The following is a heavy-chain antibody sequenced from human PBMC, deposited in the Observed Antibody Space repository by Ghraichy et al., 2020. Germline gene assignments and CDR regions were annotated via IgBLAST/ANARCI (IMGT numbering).Heavy chain of an antibody. CDR3: GRGRWGTYRPMDV. D-gene: IGHD3-16*02. J-gene: IGHJ6*02. CDR1: GGSFSGYY. CDR2: INHSRIT. Sequence: SQTLSLTCAVYGGSFSGYYWSWIRQSPEKGLEWIGEINHSRITNYNPSLKSRVTISVDTSKNQFSLKLSSVTAADTAVYYCGRGRWGTYRPMDVWGQGTTVTVSS. V-gene: IGHV4-34*01.